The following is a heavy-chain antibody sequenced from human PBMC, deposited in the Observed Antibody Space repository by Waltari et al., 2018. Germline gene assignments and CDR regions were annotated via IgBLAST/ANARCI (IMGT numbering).Heavy chain of an antibody. V-gene: IGHV1-69*14. CDR3: ARGSDSSGWYGAFDY. CDR2: ISPILGTT. D-gene: IGHD6-19*01. CDR1: GGTFSSYA. J-gene: IGHJ4*02. Sequence: QVQLVQSGAEVKKPGSSVKVSCKASGGTFSSYAISWVRQAPGQGLEWMGGISPILGTTNKAQKFQGRVRITADKSTITAYMELSSLRSEDTAVYYCARGSDSSGWYGAFDYWGQGTLVTVSS.